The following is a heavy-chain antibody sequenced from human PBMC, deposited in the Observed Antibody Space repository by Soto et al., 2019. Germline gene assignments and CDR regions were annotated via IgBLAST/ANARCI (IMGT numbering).Heavy chain of an antibody. CDR3: ARGADILTGYYPAEYFHH. CDR1: GYTFTSYG. V-gene: IGHV1-18*01. D-gene: IGHD3-9*01. Sequence: ASVKGSCKAAGYTFTSYGISWVRQAPGQGLEWMGWISTYNGNTNYAQKLQGRVTMTTDTSTTTVYMELTSLRSDDTAVYYCARGADILTGYYPAEYFHHWGQGTLVTVSS. J-gene: IGHJ1*01. CDR2: ISTYNGNT.